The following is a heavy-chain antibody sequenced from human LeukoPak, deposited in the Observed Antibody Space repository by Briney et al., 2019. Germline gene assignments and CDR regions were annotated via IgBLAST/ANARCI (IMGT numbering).Heavy chain of an antibody. CDR1: RYDFTSYW. CDR2: ICPCDSET. V-gene: IGHV5-51*01. CDR3: PESLETQLVLLNWFDP. J-gene: IGHJ5*02. D-gene: IGHD3-10*01. Sequence: GESLKISCNHSRYDFTSYWIGFVRQVPGKGLDWVAIICPCDSETLYSPSIQGQVTISVDKAITTGYLQWSSLKASETAMYYFPESLETQLVLLNWFDPWGQGTLVTVSS.